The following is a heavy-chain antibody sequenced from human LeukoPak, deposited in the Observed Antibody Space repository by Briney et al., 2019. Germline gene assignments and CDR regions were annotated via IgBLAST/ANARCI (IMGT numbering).Heavy chain of an antibody. J-gene: IGHJ4*02. D-gene: IGHD4-11*01. V-gene: IGHV1-3*01. CDR3: ARDDFSTYPGLNYFDY. Sequence: ASVKVSCKASGDTFTHYAVQWVRQAPGQRLEWMGWTNVGNDYTESSQKFQDRLTITSDTTATTVYMELSSLRSEDTAVYYCARDDFSTYPGLNYFDYWGQGSLVTVSS. CDR2: TNVGNDYT. CDR1: GDTFTHYA.